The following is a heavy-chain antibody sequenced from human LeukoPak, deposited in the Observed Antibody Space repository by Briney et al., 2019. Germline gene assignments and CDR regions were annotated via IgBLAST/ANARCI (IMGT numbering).Heavy chain of an antibody. J-gene: IGHJ4*02. CDR2: IYTSGST. CDR1: GGSISSYY. D-gene: IGHD2-2*01. Sequence: PSETLSLTCTVSGGSISSYYWSWIRQPAGKGLEWIGRIYTSGSTNYNPSLKSRVTMSVDTSKNQFSLKLSSVTAADTAVYYCAREGVVPAATSYYFDYWGQGTLVTVSS. V-gene: IGHV4-4*07. CDR3: AREGVVPAATSYYFDY.